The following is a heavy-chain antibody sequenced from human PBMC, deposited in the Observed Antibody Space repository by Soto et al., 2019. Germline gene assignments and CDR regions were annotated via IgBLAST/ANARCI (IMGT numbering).Heavy chain of an antibody. CDR2: ISPLNGNT. V-gene: IGHV1-18*01. CDR3: ARGQQLVTGDNS. Sequence: ASVKVSCKASGYAFTSDIITWVRQAPGQGLEWMGWISPLNGNTNYAPQMKGRVTMTTDSLTSTDYVELRSLRSDDTAVYYCARGQQLVTGDNSWGQGTLVTVSS. J-gene: IGHJ4*02. D-gene: IGHD6-13*01. CDR1: GYAFTSDI.